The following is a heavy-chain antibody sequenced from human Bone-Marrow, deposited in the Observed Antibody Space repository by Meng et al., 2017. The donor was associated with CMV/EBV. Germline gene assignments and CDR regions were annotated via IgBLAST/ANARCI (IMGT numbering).Heavy chain of an antibody. CDR2: INPNSGGT. J-gene: IGHJ4*02. CDR1: GYTFAGYY. D-gene: IGHD6-13*01. CDR3: ARVIAAAPNFDY. V-gene: IGHV1-2*02. Sequence: SCKASGYTFAGYYMRWVRQAPGQGLEWMGWINPNSGGTNYAQKFQGRVTMTRDTSISTAYMELSRLRSDDTAVYYCARVIAAAPNFDYWGQGTLVTVSS.